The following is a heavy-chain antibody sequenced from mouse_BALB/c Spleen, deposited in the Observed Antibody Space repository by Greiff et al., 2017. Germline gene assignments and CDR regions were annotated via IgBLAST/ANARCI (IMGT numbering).Heavy chain of an antibody. CDR1: GYTFTSYW. V-gene: IGHV1-87*01. J-gene: IGHJ3*01. Sequence: VQLQESGAELARPGASVKLSCKASGYTFTSYWMQWVKQRPGQGLEWIGAIYPGDGDTRYTQKFKGKATLTADKSSSTAYMQLSSLASEDSAVYYCARIYYESPFAYWGQGTLVTVSA. D-gene: IGHD2-4*01. CDR3: ARIYYESPFAY. CDR2: IYPGDGDT.